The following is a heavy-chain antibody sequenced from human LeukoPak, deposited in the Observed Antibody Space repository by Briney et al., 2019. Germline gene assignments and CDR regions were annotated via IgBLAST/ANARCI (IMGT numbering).Heavy chain of an antibody. J-gene: IGHJ4*02. CDR1: GGSISSGGYY. Sequence: PSETLSLTCTVSGGSISSGGYYWSWIRQHPGKGLEWIGCIYYSGSTYYNPSLKSRVTISVDTSKNQFSLKLSSVTAADTAVYYCARDLNWVYFDYWGQGTLVTVSS. V-gene: IGHV4-31*03. CDR2: IYYSGST. D-gene: IGHD7-27*01. CDR3: ARDLNWVYFDY.